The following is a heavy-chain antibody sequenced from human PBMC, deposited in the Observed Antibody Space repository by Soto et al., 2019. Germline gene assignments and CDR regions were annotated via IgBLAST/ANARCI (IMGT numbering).Heavy chain of an antibody. J-gene: IGHJ6*02. CDR2: ISAYNGNT. Sequence: ASVKVSCKASGYTFTSYGISWVRQAPGQGLEWMGWISAYNGNTNYAQKLQGRVTMTTDTSTSTAYMELRSLRSDDTAVYYCARLLWSLNGDSGMDVWGQGTTVTVSS. V-gene: IGHV1-18*01. CDR1: GYTFTSYG. D-gene: IGHD2-2*01. CDR3: ARLLWSLNGDSGMDV.